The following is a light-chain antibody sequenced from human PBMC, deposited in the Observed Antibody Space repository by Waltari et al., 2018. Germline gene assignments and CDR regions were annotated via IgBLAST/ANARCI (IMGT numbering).Light chain of an antibody. Sequence: DIVLTKSPGSLSLSPGERATLSCRASQSLSSSYLAWYQQKPGQAPRLLIYDVSSRATGIPDRFSGSGSGTDFTLTISRLDPEDFAVYFCQQYSSSPNSFGQGTKLEI. J-gene: IGKJ2*03. CDR3: QQYSSSPNS. CDR2: DVS. V-gene: IGKV3-20*01. CDR1: QSLSSSY.